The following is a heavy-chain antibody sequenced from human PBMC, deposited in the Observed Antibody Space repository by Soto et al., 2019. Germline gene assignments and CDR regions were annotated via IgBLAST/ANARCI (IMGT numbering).Heavy chain of an antibody. CDR3: ARDIVPAAMPWFDP. V-gene: IGHV3-21*01. CDR1: GFTFSSYI. J-gene: IGHJ5*02. D-gene: IGHD2-2*01. CDR2: ISSSSSYI. Sequence: GGSLRLSCAASGFTFSSYIMNWVRQAPGKGLEWVSSISSSSSYIYYADSVKGRFTISRDNAKNSLYLQMNSLRAEDTAVYYCARDIVPAAMPWFDPWGQGTLVTVSS.